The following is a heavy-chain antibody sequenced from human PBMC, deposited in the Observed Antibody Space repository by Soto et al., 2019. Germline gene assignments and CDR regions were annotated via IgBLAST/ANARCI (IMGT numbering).Heavy chain of an antibody. CDR2: IRSKANSYAT. V-gene: IGHV3-73*01. CDR3: TRLGSPPYYYGMDV. CDR1: GFPFSGSA. J-gene: IGHJ6*02. D-gene: IGHD6-25*01. Sequence: GSLRLSCAASGFPFSGSAMHWVRQASGKGLEWVGRIRSKANSYATAYAASVKGRFTISRDDSKNTAYLQMNSLKTEDTAVYYCTRLGSPPYYYGMDVWGQGTTVTVSS.